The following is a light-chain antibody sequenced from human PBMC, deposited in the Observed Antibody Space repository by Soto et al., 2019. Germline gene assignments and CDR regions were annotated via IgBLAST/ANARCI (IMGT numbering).Light chain of an antibody. CDR3: SSYTSSSTLVV. CDR2: EVT. Sequence: QAVVTQPASVSGSPGQSITISCTGTSGDVGGYNYVSWYQHHPGKVPKLMIYEVTNRPSGVSNRFSGSKSGNTASLTISGLQAEDEADYYCSSYTSSSTLVVFGGGTKLTVL. V-gene: IGLV2-14*01. CDR1: SGDVGGYNY. J-gene: IGLJ2*01.